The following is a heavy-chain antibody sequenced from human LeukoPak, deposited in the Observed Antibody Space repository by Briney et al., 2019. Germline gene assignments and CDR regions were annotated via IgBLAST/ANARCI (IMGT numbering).Heavy chain of an antibody. V-gene: IGHV4-39*07. CDR1: GGSISSSSYY. J-gene: IGHJ4*02. Sequence: SETLSLTCTVSGGSISSSSYYWGWIRQPPGKGLEWIGSIYYSGSTYYNPSLKSRVTISVDTSKNQFSLKLSSVTAADTAVYYCARVAAVTMIFDYWGQGTLVTVSS. CDR3: ARVAAVTMIFDY. CDR2: IYYSGST. D-gene: IGHD3-22*01.